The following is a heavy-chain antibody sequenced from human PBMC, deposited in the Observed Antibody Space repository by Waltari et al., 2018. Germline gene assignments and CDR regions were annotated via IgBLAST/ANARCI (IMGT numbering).Heavy chain of an antibody. CDR3: AKERRDRTTPYYYYYYMDV. J-gene: IGHJ6*03. V-gene: IGHV3-30*02. CDR2: IRYDGSNK. D-gene: IGHD1-1*01. Sequence: QVQLVESGGGVVQPGGSQRLSCAASGFTFSSYGMHWVRQAPGKGLEWVAFIRYDGSNKYYADSVKGRFTISRDNSKNTLYLQMNSLRAEDTAVYYCAKERRDRTTPYYYYYYMDVWGKGTTVTVSS. CDR1: GFTFSSYG.